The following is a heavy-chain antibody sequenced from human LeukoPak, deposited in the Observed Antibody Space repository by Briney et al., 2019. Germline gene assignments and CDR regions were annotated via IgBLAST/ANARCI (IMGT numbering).Heavy chain of an antibody. J-gene: IGHJ6*02. V-gene: IGHV1-69*13. CDR1: GGTFSSYA. Sequence: VKVSCKASGGTFSSYAISWVRQAPGQGLEWMGGIIPIFGTANYAQKFQGRVTITADESTSTAYMELSSLRSEDTAVYYCAREECSSTSCYTRGYYYGMDVWGQRTTVTVSS. D-gene: IGHD2-2*02. CDR3: AREECSSTSCYTRGYYYGMDV. CDR2: IIPIFGTA.